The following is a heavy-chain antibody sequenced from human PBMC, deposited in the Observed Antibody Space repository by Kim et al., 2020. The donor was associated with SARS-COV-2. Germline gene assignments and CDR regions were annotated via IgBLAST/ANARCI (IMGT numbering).Heavy chain of an antibody. CDR2: INTDGTIT. J-gene: IGHJ5*01. CDR1: GFTISRHR. CDR3: ARGREGWELLRWLDP. D-gene: IGHD1-26*01. Sequence: GGSLRLSCADSGFTISRHRMHWVRQGPGKGLVWVSSINTDGTITTYADSVKGRFTMSRDNAKNMVYLEMNSLRVEDTAVYYCARGREGWELLRWLDPCGQGTLVTVSS. V-gene: IGHV3-74*01.